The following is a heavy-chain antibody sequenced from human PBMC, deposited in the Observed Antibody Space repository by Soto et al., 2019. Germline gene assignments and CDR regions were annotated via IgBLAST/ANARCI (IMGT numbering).Heavy chain of an antibody. D-gene: IGHD2-8*01. CDR1: GGSFSGYY. J-gene: IGHJ5*02. CDR3: ATGPKPRRPRNGWFDP. Sequence: PSETLSLTCAVYGGSFSGYYWSWIRQPPGKGLEWIGEINHSGSTNYNPSLRSRVTISLDTSKNQFSLKLSSVTAADTAVYYCATGPKPRRPRNGWFDPWGQGTLVTVSS. V-gene: IGHV4-34*01. CDR2: INHSGST.